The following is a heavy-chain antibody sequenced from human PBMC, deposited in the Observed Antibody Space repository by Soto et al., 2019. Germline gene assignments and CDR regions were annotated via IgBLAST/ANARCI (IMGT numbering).Heavy chain of an antibody. D-gene: IGHD3-22*01. CDR2: ISYDGSNK. CDR3: ARGGRNYYDSSGYFLGATWKPLKYYYYGMDV. Sequence: PGGSLRLSCAASGVTFSSYAMHWVRQAPGKGLEWVAVISYDGSNKYYADSVKGRFTISRDNSKNTLYLQMNSLRAEDTAVYYYARGGRNYYDSSGYFLGATWKPLKYYYYGMDVWGQGTTVTVSS. CDR1: GVTFSSYA. V-gene: IGHV3-30-3*01. J-gene: IGHJ6*02.